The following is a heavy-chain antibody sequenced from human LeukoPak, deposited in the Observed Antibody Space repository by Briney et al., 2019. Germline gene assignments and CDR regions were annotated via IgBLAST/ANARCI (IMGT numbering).Heavy chain of an antibody. J-gene: IGHJ5*02. V-gene: IGHV3-23*01. Sequence: PGGSLRLSCATSGFTFTSQALSWVRQTPGKGLEWVSSFTGSTGYLKYADSVRGRFTLSRDTSKETMYLQMNSLRADDTAIYYCAAGGGNTFNPGGQGTLVTVSS. D-gene: IGHD4-23*01. CDR2: FTGSTGYL. CDR1: GFTFTSQA. CDR3: AAGGGNTFNP.